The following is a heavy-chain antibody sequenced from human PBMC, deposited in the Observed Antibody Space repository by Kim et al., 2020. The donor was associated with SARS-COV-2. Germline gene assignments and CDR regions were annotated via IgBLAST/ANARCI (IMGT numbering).Heavy chain of an antibody. Sequence: RYSPSFQGQVTSSADKSISTAYLQWSSLKASDTAMYYCARLSGRVWYFDLWGRGTLVTVSS. D-gene: IGHD1-26*01. V-gene: IGHV5-51*01. J-gene: IGHJ2*01. CDR3: ARLSGRVWYFDL.